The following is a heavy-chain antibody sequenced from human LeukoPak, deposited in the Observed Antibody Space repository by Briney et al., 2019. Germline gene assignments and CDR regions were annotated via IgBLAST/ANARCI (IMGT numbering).Heavy chain of an antibody. D-gene: IGHD4-17*01. CDR3: AKDPNGDYLGAFDF. V-gene: IGHV3-23*01. Sequence: GGSLRLSCTGSGFAFGYYGMTWVRQAPGKGLEWVSAITGSGGSTRYTDSVTGRFTISRDNSKNTLFLQMYSLRAEDTAVYYCAKDPNGDYLGAFDFWGPGTLVTVSS. CDR2: ITGSGGST. CDR1: GFAFGYYG. J-gene: IGHJ3*01.